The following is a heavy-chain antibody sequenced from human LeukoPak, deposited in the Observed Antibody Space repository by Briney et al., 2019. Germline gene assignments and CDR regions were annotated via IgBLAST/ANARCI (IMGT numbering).Heavy chain of an antibody. CDR3: ARDPTYYDSSGYYPSYFDY. V-gene: IGHV3-33*01. CDR2: IWYDGSNK. Sequence: PXRSLRLSCAASGFTFSSYGMHWVRQAPGKGLEWVAVIWYDGSNKYYADSVKGRFTISRDNSKNTLYLQMNSLRAEDTAVYYCARDPTYYDSSGYYPSYFDYWGQGTLVTVSS. D-gene: IGHD3-22*01. CDR1: GFTFSSYG. J-gene: IGHJ4*02.